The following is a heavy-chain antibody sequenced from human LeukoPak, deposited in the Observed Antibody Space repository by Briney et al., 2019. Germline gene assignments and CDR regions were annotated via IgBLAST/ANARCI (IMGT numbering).Heavy chain of an antibody. CDR2: ISAYNGNT. CDR3: ARDRRSSSPQRAYYYYYYMDV. D-gene: IGHD6-6*01. V-gene: IGHV1-18*01. CDR1: GYTFTSYG. Sequence: ASVKVSCKASGYTFTSYGISWVRQAPGQGLEWMGWISAYNGNTNYAQKLQGRVAMTTDTSTSTAYMELRSLRSDDTAVYYCARDRRSSSPQRAYYYYYYMDVWGKGTTVTVSS. J-gene: IGHJ6*03.